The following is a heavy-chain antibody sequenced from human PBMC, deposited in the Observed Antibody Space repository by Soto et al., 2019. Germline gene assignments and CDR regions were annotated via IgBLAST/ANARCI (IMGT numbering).Heavy chain of an antibody. CDR3: ARVEGYCSGGSCSTGGLFDP. J-gene: IGHJ5*02. Sequence: QVQLVQSGAEVKKPGASVKVSCKASGYTFTSYGISWVRQAPGQGLEWMGWISAYNGNTNYAQKLQGRVTMTTDTSTSTVYMELRSLRSDDTAVYYCARVEGYCSGGSCSTGGLFDPWGQGTLVTVSS. CDR2: ISAYNGNT. CDR1: GYTFTSYG. V-gene: IGHV1-18*01. D-gene: IGHD2-15*01.